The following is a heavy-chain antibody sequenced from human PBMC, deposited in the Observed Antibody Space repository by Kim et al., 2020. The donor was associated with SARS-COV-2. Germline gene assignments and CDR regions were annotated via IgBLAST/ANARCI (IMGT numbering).Heavy chain of an antibody. J-gene: IGHJ4*02. CDR2: ISYDGSNK. V-gene: IGHV3-30*04. D-gene: IGHD2-21*02. Sequence: GGSLRLSCAASGFTFSSYAMHWVRQAPGKGLEWVAVISYDGSNKYYADSVKGRFTISRDNSKNTLYLQMNSLRAEDTAVYYCARALAYCGGDCPTWVDYWGQGTLVTVSS. CDR3: ARALAYCGGDCPTWVDY. CDR1: GFTFSSYA.